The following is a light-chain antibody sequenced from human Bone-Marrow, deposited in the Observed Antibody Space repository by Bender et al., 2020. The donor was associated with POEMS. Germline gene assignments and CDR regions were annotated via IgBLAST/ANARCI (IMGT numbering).Light chain of an antibody. CDR3: AVWDDSLNGWV. CDR2: SSH. J-gene: IGLJ3*02. V-gene: IGLV1-44*01. Sequence: QSVLTQPPSASGTPGQRVTISCSGGSSSIGAHAVNWYQHLPGTAPKLLIYSSHRRPSEVPDRFSCSRSGTSASLAISGLQSEDEDDYYCAVWDDSLNGWVFGGGTKLTVL. CDR1: SSSIGAHA.